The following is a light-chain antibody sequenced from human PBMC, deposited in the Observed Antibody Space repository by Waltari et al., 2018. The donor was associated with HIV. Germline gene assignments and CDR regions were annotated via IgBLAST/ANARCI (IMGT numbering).Light chain of an antibody. Sequence: EIVLTQSPATLSLSPGERATLSCRASQSVSSYLAWYQQKPGQAPRLLIYDASNRATGIPARFSGSGSGTDFTLTISSLEPDDFATYYCQQSSRIPLTFGPGTKVD. CDR2: DAS. CDR1: QSVSSY. CDR3: QQSSRIPLT. J-gene: IGKJ3*01. V-gene: IGKV3-11*01.